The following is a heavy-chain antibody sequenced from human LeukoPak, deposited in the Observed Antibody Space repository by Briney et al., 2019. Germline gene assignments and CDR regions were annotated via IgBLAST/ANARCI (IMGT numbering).Heavy chain of an antibody. D-gene: IGHD6-19*01. Sequence: GGSLRLSCAASGFTFDDFAMDWVRQAPGKGLEWVSLISAFDDITYYADSVRGRFTISRDNSKNSLYLQMNNLKIEDTAFYYCAKVISGWYGYDFWGQGTLVTVSP. J-gene: IGHJ4*02. V-gene: IGHV3-43*02. CDR1: GFTFDDFA. CDR2: ISAFDDIT. CDR3: AKVISGWYGYDF.